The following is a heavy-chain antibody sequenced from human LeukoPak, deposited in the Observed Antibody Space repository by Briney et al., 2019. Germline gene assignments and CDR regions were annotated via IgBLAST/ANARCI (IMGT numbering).Heavy chain of an antibody. CDR3: ARDAPQVPAAGVLAS. J-gene: IGHJ5*02. CDR1: GFTFSDNY. Sequence: GGSLRLSCAASGFTFSDNYMSWVRQAPGKGLEWVSVMYSRGDTYYADSVKGRFTFSRDISKNTLYLQMNGLRTEDTAMYYCARDAPQVPAAGVLASWGQGTLVTVSP. D-gene: IGHD6-13*01. V-gene: IGHV3-53*01. CDR2: MYSRGDT.